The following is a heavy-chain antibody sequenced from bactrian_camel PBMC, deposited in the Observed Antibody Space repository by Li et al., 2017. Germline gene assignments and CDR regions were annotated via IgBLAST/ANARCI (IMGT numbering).Heavy chain of an antibody. CDR1: GYTNSRNC. D-gene: IGHD2*01. J-gene: IGHJ6*01. CDR2: IGSIDGRT. CDR3: AARGPYCYTKLSVRDFTY. V-gene: IGHV3-3*01. Sequence: QVQLVESGGGSVQAGGSLMLSCAASGYTNSRNCMGWFRQTPGKEREGVAAIGSIDGRTYYSDSVKGRFTISQDNAQNTVYLQMNSLKPEDTAMYYCAARGPYCYTKLSVRDFTYWGQGTQVTVS.